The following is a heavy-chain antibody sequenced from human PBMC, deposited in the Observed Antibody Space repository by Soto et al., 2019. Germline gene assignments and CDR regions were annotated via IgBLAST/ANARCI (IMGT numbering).Heavy chain of an antibody. CDR3: ARGWGHGSREFYYAY. Sequence: QVQLVQSGAEVKKPGSSVKVSCRASGGTFSTSAINWVRQTPRQGLEWMGGITPLFRTANYAQKFQGRLTITADESTTTAHMELSSLRSEDTAVYYCARGWGHGSREFYYAYWGQGTRITVSS. CDR2: ITPLFRTA. D-gene: IGHD3-22*01. CDR1: GGTFSTSA. V-gene: IGHV1-69*01. J-gene: IGHJ4*02.